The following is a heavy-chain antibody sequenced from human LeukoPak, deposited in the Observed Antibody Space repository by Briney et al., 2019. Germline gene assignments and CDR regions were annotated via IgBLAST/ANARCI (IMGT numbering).Heavy chain of an antibody. J-gene: IGHJ4*02. CDR3: VPLNWNPPGDFDR. CDR2: ISSSSSYI. V-gene: IGHV3-21*01. CDR1: GFTFSSYS. Sequence: PGGSLRLSCAASGFTFSSYSMNWVRQAPGKGLEWVSSISSSSSYIYYADSVKGRFTISRDNAKNSPYLQMNSLRVEDTAVYYCVPLNWNPPGDFDRWGQGTLVTVSS. D-gene: IGHD1-20*01.